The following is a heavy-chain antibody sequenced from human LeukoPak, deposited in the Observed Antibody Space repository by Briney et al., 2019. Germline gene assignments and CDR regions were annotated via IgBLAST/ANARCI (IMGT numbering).Heavy chain of an antibody. CDR2: ISGSRNNT. CDR3: AKWGCSGGSCYPFDY. CDR1: GFTFSSYA. D-gene: IGHD2-15*01. J-gene: IGHJ4*02. Sequence: PGGSLRLSCAASGFTFSSYAMAWVRQAPGKGLGWVSAISGSRNNTYYADSVKGRFTISRDNSKNTLYLQMNSLRAEDTAVYYCAKWGCSGGSCYPFDYWGQGTLVTVSS. V-gene: IGHV3-23*01.